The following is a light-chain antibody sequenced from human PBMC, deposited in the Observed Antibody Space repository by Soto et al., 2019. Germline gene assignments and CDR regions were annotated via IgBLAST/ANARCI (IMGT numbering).Light chain of an antibody. J-gene: IGKJ1*01. CDR1: QSVRGY. CDR3: QQHGTT. CDR2: DAS. V-gene: IGKV3-11*01. Sequence: EIVLTQSPGTLSLSPGERATLSCRASQSVRGYLAWYQQKPGQAPRLLMYDASNRASGIPARFSGSGSGTDYTLTISSLEPEDSAVYYCQQHGTTFGQGTKVDIK.